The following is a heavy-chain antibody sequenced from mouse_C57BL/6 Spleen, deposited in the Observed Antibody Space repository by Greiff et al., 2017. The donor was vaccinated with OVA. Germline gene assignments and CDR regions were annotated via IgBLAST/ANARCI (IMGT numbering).Heavy chain of an antibody. CDR2: IDPSDSYT. D-gene: IGHD1-1*01. CDR1: GYTFTSYW. Sequence: VQLQQPGAELVMPGASVKLSCKASGYTFTSYWMHWVKQRPGQGLEWIGEIDPSDSYTNYNQKFKGKSTLTVDKSSSTAYMQLSSLTSEDSAVYYCARSGIYYYGSSGGYFDVWGTGTTVTVSS. J-gene: IGHJ1*03. V-gene: IGHV1-69*01. CDR3: ARSGIYYYGSSGGYFDV.